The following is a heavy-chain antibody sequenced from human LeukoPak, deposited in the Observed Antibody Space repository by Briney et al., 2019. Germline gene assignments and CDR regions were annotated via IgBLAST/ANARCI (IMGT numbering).Heavy chain of an antibody. CDR3: ARDVLWFGESVEDY. Sequence: AGGSLRLSCAASGFTVSSNYMSWVRQAPGKGLEWVSVIYSGGSTYYADSVKGRFTISRDNSKNTLYLQMNSLRAEDTAVYYCARDVLWFGESVEDYWGQGTLVTVSS. J-gene: IGHJ4*02. V-gene: IGHV3-66*01. CDR2: IYSGGST. D-gene: IGHD3-10*01. CDR1: GFTVSSNY.